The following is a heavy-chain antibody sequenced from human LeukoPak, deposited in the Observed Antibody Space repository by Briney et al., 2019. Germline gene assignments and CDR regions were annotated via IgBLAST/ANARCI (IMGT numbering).Heavy chain of an antibody. CDR3: ATDQGASPFDY. Sequence: GGSLRLSCTASGFTFSRYGMHWVRQAPGDGLEWVAVIWSDGSNQKYADSVKGRFTISRDNSKNTLYLQMNSLRAEDTAVYYCATDQGASPFDYWGQGTLVTVSS. D-gene: IGHD4/OR15-4a*01. CDR2: IWSDGSNQ. V-gene: IGHV3-33*01. CDR1: GFTFSRYG. J-gene: IGHJ4*02.